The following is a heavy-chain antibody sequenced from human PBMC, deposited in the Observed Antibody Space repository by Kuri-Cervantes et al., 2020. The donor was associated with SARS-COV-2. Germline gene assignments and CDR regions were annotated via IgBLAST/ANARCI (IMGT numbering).Heavy chain of an antibody. Sequence: GSLRLSCAASGFIFNDYCMGWIRQAPGKGLEWIGEINHSGSTNYNPSLKSRVTISVDTSKNQFSLKLSSVTAADTAVYYCARPGGFLDVWGKGTTVTVSS. CDR3: ARPGGFLDV. CDR2: INHSGST. CDR1: GFIFNDYC. V-gene: IGHV4-34*01. D-gene: IGHD4-23*01. J-gene: IGHJ6*04.